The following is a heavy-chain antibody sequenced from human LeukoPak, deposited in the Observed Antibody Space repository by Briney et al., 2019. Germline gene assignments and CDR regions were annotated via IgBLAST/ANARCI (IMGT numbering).Heavy chain of an antibody. D-gene: IGHD1-14*01. Sequence: GGSLRLSCAAYGFTFSDYYRSWIRQAPGKGLEWVSDTSSSGSIIHNADSVKGRFTISRDNPKNSLYLQMNSLRADDTGIYYCARALISTGALCDGFDVSGQGTMVTLSS. CDR1: GFTFSDYY. J-gene: IGHJ3*01. CDR2: TSSSGSII. CDR3: ARALISTGALCDGFDV. V-gene: IGHV3-11*04.